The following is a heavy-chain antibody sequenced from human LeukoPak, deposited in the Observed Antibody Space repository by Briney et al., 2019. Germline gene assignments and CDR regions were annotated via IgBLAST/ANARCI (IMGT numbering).Heavy chain of an antibody. CDR1: GFTLSSYA. J-gene: IGHJ3*02. CDR3: AKDGTYYDFWSGYPDGAFDI. D-gene: IGHD3-3*01. V-gene: IGHV3-23*01. Sequence: GGSLRLSCAASGFTLSSYAMSWVRQAPGKGLEWVSAISGSGGSTYYADSVKGRFTISRDNSKNTLYLQMNSLRAEDTAVYYCAKDGTYYDFWSGYPDGAFDIWGQGTMVTVSS. CDR2: ISGSGGST.